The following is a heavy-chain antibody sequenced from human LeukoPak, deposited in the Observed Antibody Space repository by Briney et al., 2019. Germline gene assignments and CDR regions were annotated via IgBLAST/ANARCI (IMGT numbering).Heavy chain of an antibody. CDR2: IGIRGDT. J-gene: IGHJ4*02. CDR3: ARGGIRVSGIDEFDY. V-gene: IGHV3-13*01. Sequence: GGSLRLSCAASGFTFTNYDMHWVRQATGKGLEWVSAIGIRGDTYYSGSVKGRFTISRENAENSLYLQMNSLRAEDMAVYYCARGGIRVSGIDEFDYWGQGTQVTVSS. CDR1: GFTFTNYD. D-gene: IGHD6-19*01.